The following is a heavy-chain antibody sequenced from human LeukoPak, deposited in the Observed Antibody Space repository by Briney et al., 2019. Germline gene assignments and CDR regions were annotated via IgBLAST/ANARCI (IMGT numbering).Heavy chain of an antibody. CDR1: GFTFRAHS. V-gene: IGHV3-30-3*01. J-gene: IGHJ4*02. CDR3: VKDDSSAWYARDDY. Sequence: PGGSLRLSCAASGFTFRAHSMPWVRQTPGKGLEWVAFTSYDGSKKYYADSVKGRFTISRDNSKNTLYLQMNSLRAEDTAVYYCVKDDSSAWYARDDYWGQGTLVTVSS. CDR2: TSYDGSKK. D-gene: IGHD6-19*01.